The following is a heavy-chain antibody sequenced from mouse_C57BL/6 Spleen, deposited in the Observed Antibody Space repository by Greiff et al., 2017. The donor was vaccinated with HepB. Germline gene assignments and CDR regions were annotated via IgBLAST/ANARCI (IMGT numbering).Heavy chain of an antibody. V-gene: IGHV5-16*01. J-gene: IGHJ4*01. CDR2: INYDGSST. CDR3: ARSISPGLLRGYYAMDY. D-gene: IGHD1-1*01. CDR1: GFTFSDYY. Sequence: EVKLMESEGGLVQPGSSMKLSCTASGFTFSDYYMAWVRQVPEKGLEWVANINYDGSSTYYLDSLKSRFIISRDNAKNIRYLQMSSLKSEDTATYYCARSISPGLLRGYYAMDYWGQGTSVTVSS.